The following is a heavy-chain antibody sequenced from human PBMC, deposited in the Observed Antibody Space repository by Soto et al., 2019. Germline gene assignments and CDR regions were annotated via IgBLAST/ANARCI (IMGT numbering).Heavy chain of an antibody. Sequence: QVQLVQSGAEVKKPGSSVKVSCKASGGTFSSYTISWVRQAPGQGLEWMGRIIPILGTPNYAQKFQGRVTXTXXKSTSTVYMELSSLRSEDTAVYYCARFRGSYGMDVWGQGTTVTVSS. J-gene: IGHJ6*02. V-gene: IGHV1-69*08. CDR1: GGTFSSYT. CDR2: IIPILGTP. D-gene: IGHD3-10*01. CDR3: ARFRGSYGMDV.